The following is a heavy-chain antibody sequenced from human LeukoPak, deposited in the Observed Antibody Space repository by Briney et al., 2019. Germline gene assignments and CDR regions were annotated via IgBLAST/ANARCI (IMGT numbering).Heavy chain of an antibody. J-gene: IGHJ4*02. V-gene: IGHV1-69*05. CDR3: AREKRRDPQSDYGDAPFDY. CDR2: IIPIFGTA. CDR1: GGTFSSYA. Sequence: ASVKFSCKASGGTFSSYAISWVRQAPGQGLEWMGGIIPIFGTANYAQKFQGRVTITTDESTSTAYMELSSLRSESTAVYYCAREKRRDPQSDYGDAPFDYWGQGTLVTVSS. D-gene: IGHD4-17*01.